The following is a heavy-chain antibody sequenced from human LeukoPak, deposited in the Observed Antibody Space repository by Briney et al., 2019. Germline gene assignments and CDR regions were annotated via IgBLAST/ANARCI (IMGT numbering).Heavy chain of an antibody. CDR3: GRDYWYLPGY. J-gene: IGHJ4*02. Sequence: GGPLRLSCAASGFTFSSYGMHWVRQAPGKGLDWVAVISEGGNNKYHADSVKGRFTISRDNSKNTVYLQMNSLRTEDTAVYYCGRDYWYLPGYWGQGTLVTVSS. CDR1: GFTFSSYG. D-gene: IGHD2-2*01. V-gene: IGHV3-30*03. CDR2: ISEGGNNK.